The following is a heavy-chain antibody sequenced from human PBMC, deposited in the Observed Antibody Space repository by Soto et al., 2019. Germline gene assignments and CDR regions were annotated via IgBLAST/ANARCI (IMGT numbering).Heavy chain of an antibody. CDR3: AKLGEMATIRPSSFDY. J-gene: IGHJ4*02. V-gene: IGHV3-23*01. Sequence: LRLSCAASRFTFSSYAMSWVRQAPGKGLEWVSAISGSGGSTYYADSVKGRFTISRDNSKNTLYLQMNSLRAEDTAVYYCAKLGEMATIRPSSFDYWGQGTLVTVSS. CDR2: ISGSGGST. CDR1: RFTFSSYA. D-gene: IGHD5-12*01.